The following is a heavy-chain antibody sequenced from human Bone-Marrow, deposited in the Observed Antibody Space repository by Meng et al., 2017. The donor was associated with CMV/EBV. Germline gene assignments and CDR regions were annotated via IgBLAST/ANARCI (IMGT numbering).Heavy chain of an antibody. V-gene: IGHV3-21*01. D-gene: IGHD3-3*01. CDR3: ATTDPAGFWSGIEL. Sequence: GGSLRLSCAASGISFSSLGMNWVRQAPGKGLEWVSFISSTSTKVFYAESVEGRFTISRDNADDSLCLQMNDLRAEDTAMYYCATTDPAGFWSGIELWGQGTLVTVSS. J-gene: IGHJ4*02. CDR2: ISSTSTKV. CDR1: GISFSSLG.